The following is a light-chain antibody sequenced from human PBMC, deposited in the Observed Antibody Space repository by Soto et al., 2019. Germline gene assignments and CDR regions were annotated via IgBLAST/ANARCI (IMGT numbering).Light chain of an antibody. J-gene: IGKJ1*01. CDR1: QSVSSSY. CDR3: QQYGSSPRRA. CDR2: GAS. Sequence: DIVLTRSPGTLSLSPGERATLSCRASQSVSSSYLAWYQKKPGQAPRLXIYGASSRATGIPDRFSGSGSGTDLTLTISRLEPEDYAAYYCQQYGSSPRRAFGQGTKVDIK. V-gene: IGKV3-20*01.